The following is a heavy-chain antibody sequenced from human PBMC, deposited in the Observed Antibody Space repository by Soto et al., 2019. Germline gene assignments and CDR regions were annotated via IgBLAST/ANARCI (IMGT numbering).Heavy chain of an antibody. D-gene: IGHD5-12*01. CDR1: GGSISTGGCS. CDR2: IFDTGKT. Sequence: QVQLQESGSGLVKPSQTLSLTCAVSGGSISTGGCSWSWIRLPPGRALEWIGYIFDTGKTYYSASLKRRVTMSVDRAQNQCSLRLESVTAADTAMYFCACLDGYNRYFDLWGRGTLVTVSS. CDR3: ACLDGYNRYFDL. V-gene: IGHV4-30-2*01. J-gene: IGHJ2*01.